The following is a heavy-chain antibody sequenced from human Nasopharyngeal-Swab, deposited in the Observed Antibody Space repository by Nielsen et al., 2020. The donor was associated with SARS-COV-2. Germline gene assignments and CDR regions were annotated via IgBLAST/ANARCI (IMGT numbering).Heavy chain of an antibody. V-gene: IGHV4-61*01. Sequence: GSLRLSCTVSGGSVSSGSYYWSWIRQPPGKGLEWIGYIYYSGSTNYNPSLKSRATISVDTSKNQFSLKLSSVTAADTAVYYCARDHYGSGSPSMDVWGQGTTVTVSS. J-gene: IGHJ6*02. CDR3: ARDHYGSGSPSMDV. CDR2: IYYSGST. D-gene: IGHD3-10*01. CDR1: GGSVSSGSYY.